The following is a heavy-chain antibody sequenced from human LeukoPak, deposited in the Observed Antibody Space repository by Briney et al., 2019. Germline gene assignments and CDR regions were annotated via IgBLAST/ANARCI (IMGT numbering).Heavy chain of an antibody. CDR3: AKASAMIVVVSKHFDY. V-gene: IGHV3-23*01. D-gene: IGHD3-22*01. CDR1: GFSVTDNT. J-gene: IGHJ4*02. Sequence: GGSLRLSCTASGFSVTDNTINWVRQAPGKGLEWVSASGSGGSTYYADSVKGRITISRDNSKNTLYLQMNSLRAEDTAVYYCAKASAMIVVVSKHFDYWGQGTLVTVSS. CDR2: SGSGGST.